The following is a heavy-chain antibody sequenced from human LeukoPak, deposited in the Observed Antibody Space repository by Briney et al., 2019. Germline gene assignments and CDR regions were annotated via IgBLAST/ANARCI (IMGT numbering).Heavy chain of an antibody. D-gene: IGHD6-19*01. V-gene: IGHV3-21*01. CDR1: GFTFSSYS. CDR3: AREARSGWYGFDY. J-gene: IGHJ4*02. CDR2: ISSSSSYI. Sequence: PGGSLRLSCAASGFTFSSYSMNWVRQAPGKGLEWVSSISSSSSYIYYADSVKGRFTISRDNAKNSLYLQMNSLRAEDTAVYYCAREARSGWYGFDYWGQGTLVTVSS.